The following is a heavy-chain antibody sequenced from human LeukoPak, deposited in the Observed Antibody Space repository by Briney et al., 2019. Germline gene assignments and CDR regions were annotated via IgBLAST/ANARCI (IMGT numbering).Heavy chain of an antibody. CDR3: ASDLYYYDSSGQAFDN. D-gene: IGHD3-22*01. J-gene: IGHJ3*02. CDR2: IYYRGST. CDR1: GGSISSSSYY. Sequence: SETLSLTCTVSGGSISSSSYYWGWIRQPPGKGLEWIGSIYYRGSTYYNPSLKSRVTISVDTSKNQFPLKLSSVTAADTAVYYCASDLYYYDSSGQAFDNWGQGTMVTVSS. V-gene: IGHV4-39*01.